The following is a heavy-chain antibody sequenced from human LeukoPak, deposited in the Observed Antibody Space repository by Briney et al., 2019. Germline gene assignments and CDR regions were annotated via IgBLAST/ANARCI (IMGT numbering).Heavy chain of an antibody. V-gene: IGHV1-18*01. J-gene: IGHJ4*02. D-gene: IGHD3-22*01. Sequence: ASVKVSCKASGYTFTSYGISWVRQAPGQGLEWMGWISAYNGNTNYAQKLQGRVTMTTDTPTSTAYMELRSLRSDDTAVYYCARERDYYDSSGYDHWGQGTLVTVSS. CDR2: ISAYNGNT. CDR1: GYTFTSYG. CDR3: ARERDYYDSSGYDH.